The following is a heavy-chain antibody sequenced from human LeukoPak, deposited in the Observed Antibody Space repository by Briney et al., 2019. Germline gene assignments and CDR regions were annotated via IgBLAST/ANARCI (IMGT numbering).Heavy chain of an antibody. J-gene: IGHJ4*02. V-gene: IGHV3-23*01. D-gene: IGHD6-19*01. CDR2: TAGSGISK. CDR1: GFTFNNYA. CDR3: AKDISTSGWLDY. Sequence: GGSLRLSCVASGFTFNNYAMSWVRQAPGRGLEWASSTAGSGISKDYADSVKGRFTISRDNSQNTLYLQMNSLRAEDTAVYYCAKDISTSGWLDYWGQGTLVTVSS.